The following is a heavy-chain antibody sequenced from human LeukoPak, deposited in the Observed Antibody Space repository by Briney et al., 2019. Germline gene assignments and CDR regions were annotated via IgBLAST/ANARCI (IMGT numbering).Heavy chain of an antibody. D-gene: IGHD6-13*01. J-gene: IGHJ3*02. CDR1: GGSISSYY. V-gene: IGHV4-59*01. CDR3: ARVRYSSSWYRGAFDI. CDR2: IYYSGST. Sequence: PSETLSLTCTVSGGSISSYYWSWIRQPPGKGLEWIGYIYYSGSTNYNPSLKSRVTISVDTSKNQFSLKLSSVTAADTAVYYCARVRYSSSWYRGAFDIWGQGTMVTVSS.